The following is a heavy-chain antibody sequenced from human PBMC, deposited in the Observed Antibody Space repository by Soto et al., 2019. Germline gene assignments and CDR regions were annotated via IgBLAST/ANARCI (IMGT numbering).Heavy chain of an antibody. CDR3: ARAPSGATRPYYFDY. D-gene: IGHD1-26*01. J-gene: IGHJ4*02. V-gene: IGHV3-74*01. Sequence: GGSLRLSCAASGFTFSSYWMHWVRQAPGKGLVWVSRINSDGSSTSYADSVKGRFTISRDNAKNTLYLQMNSLRAEDTAVYYCARAPSGATRPYYFDYWGQGTLVTVSS. CDR1: GFTFSSYW. CDR2: INSDGSST.